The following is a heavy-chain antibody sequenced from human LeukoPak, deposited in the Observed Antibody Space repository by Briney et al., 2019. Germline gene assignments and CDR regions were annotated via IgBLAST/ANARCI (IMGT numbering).Heavy chain of an antibody. CDR3: TTLWSNYPSF. CDR1: GFTVSNAW. Sequence: PGGSLRLSCAASGFTVSNAWMSWVRQAPGEGLEWVGHIKPKIDDGPTDYAAPVRGRFTISIDDSINTLYLQMSSLRTEDTAVCFCTTLWSNYPSFWGQGPLVTVS. D-gene: IGHD5-24*01. J-gene: IGHJ4*02. CDR2: IKPKIDDGPT. V-gene: IGHV3-15*01.